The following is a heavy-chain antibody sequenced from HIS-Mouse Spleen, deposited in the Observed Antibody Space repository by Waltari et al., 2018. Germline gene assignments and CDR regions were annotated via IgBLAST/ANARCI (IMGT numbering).Heavy chain of an antibody. CDR3: AKGGLMVYAIGDY. J-gene: IGHJ4*02. V-gene: IGHV3-33*06. D-gene: IGHD2-8*01. CDR2: IWYDVSKK. CDR1: GFTFSSYG. Sequence: QVQLVESGVGVVQPGRSLRLSCAASGFTFSSYGMPWVRRAPGKGIEWLEVIWYDVSKKYYADSVKGRFTITRDNSKNTLYLQMNSLRAEDTAVYYCAKGGLMVYAIGDYWGQGTLVTVSS.